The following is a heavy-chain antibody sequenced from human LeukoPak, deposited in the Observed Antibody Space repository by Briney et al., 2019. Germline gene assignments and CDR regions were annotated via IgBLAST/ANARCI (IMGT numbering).Heavy chain of an antibody. J-gene: IGHJ6*03. D-gene: IGHD3-16*01. CDR3: ANGFLGDYYMDV. CDR2: IYYSGST. V-gene: IGHV4-38-2*02. CDR1: GYSMSSGYY. Sequence: SETLSLTCTVSGYSMSSGYYWGWIRQPPGKGLEWIGSIYYSGSTYYNPSLKSRVTISVDTSKNQFSLKLSSVTAADTAVYYCANGFLGDYYMDVWGKGTTVTVSS.